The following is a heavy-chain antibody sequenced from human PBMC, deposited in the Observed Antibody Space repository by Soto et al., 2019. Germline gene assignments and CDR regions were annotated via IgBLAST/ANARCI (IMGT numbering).Heavy chain of an antibody. D-gene: IGHD2-2*01. J-gene: IGHJ4*02. V-gene: IGHV4-34*12. CDR2: IIHGGNT. CDR3: ARVFCSSTSCHSYFGY. Sequence: SETLSLTCAVYGGSFTGYYWSWIRQHPGKGLEWIREIIHGGNTNYNPSLKSRVTISLDTSKNQFSLKLSSVTAADTAVYHWARVFCSSTSCHSYFGYWGQGTQVTVSS. CDR1: GGSFTGYY.